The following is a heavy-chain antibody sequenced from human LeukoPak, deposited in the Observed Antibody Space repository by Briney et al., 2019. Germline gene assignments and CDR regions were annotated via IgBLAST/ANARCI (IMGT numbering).Heavy chain of an antibody. CDR1: GFTFSSYE. CDR3: ATLGDAFDI. Sequence: GGSLRLSCAASGFTFSSYEMNWVRQAPGKGLEWVSYISSSGSTIYYADSVKGRFTISRDNAKNTLYLQMNSLRAEDTAVYYCATLGDAFDIWGQGTMVTVSS. CDR2: ISSSGSTI. D-gene: IGHD7-27*01. V-gene: IGHV3-48*03. J-gene: IGHJ3*02.